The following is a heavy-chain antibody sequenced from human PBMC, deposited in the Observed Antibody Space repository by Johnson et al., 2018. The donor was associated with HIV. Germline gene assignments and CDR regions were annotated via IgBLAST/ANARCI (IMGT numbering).Heavy chain of an antibody. J-gene: IGHJ3*01. CDR2: ISYDGSYK. Sequence: QVQLVESGGGVVQPGRSLRLSCEASGFTFSSYAMHWVRQAPGKGLEWVAVISYDGSYKYYADSVKGRFTISRDNSKNTLYVQMNSLRAEDTAVYYCARETRAAAAGHGAFDVWGQGTMVTVSS. CDR1: GFTFSSYA. CDR3: ARETRAAAAGHGAFDV. D-gene: IGHD6-13*01. V-gene: IGHV3-30*04.